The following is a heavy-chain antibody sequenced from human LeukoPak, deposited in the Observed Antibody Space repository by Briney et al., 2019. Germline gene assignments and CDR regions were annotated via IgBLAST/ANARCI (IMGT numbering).Heavy chain of an antibody. D-gene: IGHD3-22*01. CDR2: IYYSGST. CDR1: GGSISSYY. Sequence: SETLSLTCTVSGGSISSYYWSWIRQPPGKGLEWIGYIYYSGSTNYNPSLKSRVTISVDTSKNQFSLKLSSVTAADTAVYYCARLHDSSGYYPAYYYYYGMDVWGQGTTVTVSS. V-gene: IGHV4-59*08. CDR3: ARLHDSSGYYPAYYYYYGMDV. J-gene: IGHJ6*02.